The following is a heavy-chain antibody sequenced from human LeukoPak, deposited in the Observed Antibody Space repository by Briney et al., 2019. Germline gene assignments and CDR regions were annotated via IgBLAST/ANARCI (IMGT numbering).Heavy chain of an antibody. CDR3: ARGGIQLWFYY. CDR2: IYYSGST. V-gene: IGHV4-59*01. D-gene: IGHD5-18*01. Sequence: SETLSLTCTVSGCSINSYYWSWIRQPPGKGLEWIGYIYYSGSTNYNPSLKSRITISVDTSKNQFSLKLSSVTAADTAVYYCARGGIQLWFYYWGQGTLVTVSS. CDR1: GCSINSYY. J-gene: IGHJ4*02.